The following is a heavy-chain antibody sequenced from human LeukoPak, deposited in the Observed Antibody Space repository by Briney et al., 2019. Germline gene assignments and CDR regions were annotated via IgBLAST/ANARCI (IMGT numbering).Heavy chain of an antibody. Sequence: SETLSLTCTVSGGSISSYYWSWIRQPPGKGLEWIGYIYYSGSTNYNPSLKSRVTISVDTSKSQFSLKLSSVTAADTAVYYCARSVGDIVVVVAATPAYFDLWGRGTLVTVSS. J-gene: IGHJ2*01. D-gene: IGHD2-15*01. CDR1: GGSISSYY. V-gene: IGHV4-59*01. CDR3: ARSVGDIVVVVAATPAYFDL. CDR2: IYYSGST.